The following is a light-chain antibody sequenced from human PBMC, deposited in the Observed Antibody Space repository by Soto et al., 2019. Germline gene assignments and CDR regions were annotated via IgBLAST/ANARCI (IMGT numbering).Light chain of an antibody. CDR1: SSNIGSND. CDR3: AAWDDSLSGPHYV. J-gene: IGLJ1*01. V-gene: IGLV1-47*01. CDR2: KNN. Sequence: QAVVTQPPSASETPGQRVTISCSGSSSNIGSNDVFWYQQLPGTAPKLLIYKNNQRPSGVPDRFSGSKSGTSASLAISGLRSEDEGDYYCAAWDDSLSGPHYVFGTGTKLTVL.